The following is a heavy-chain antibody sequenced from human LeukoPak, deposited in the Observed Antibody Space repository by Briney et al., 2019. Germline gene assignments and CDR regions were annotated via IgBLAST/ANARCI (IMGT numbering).Heavy chain of an antibody. Sequence: GGSLRLSCAASGFTFSSYAMSWVRQAPGKGLEWVSLIYSGGSTSYADSVKGRFTISRDTSKNTLYLQMNSLRAEDSAVYYCAVDYYQRSGSVGDYWGQGALVTVSS. J-gene: IGHJ4*02. CDR1: GFTFSSYA. D-gene: IGHD3-22*01. CDR2: IYSGGST. CDR3: AVDYYQRSGSVGDY. V-gene: IGHV3-53*01.